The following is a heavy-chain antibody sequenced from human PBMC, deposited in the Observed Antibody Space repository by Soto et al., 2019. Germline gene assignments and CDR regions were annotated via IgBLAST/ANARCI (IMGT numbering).Heavy chain of an antibody. CDR1: GYTFTTFW. CDR2: IYPGDSDT. D-gene: IGHD6-13*01. V-gene: IGHV5-51*01. CDR3: ASLLYSSSHYYYYGMDV. J-gene: IGHJ6*02. Sequence: GESLKISCKGSGYTFTTFWIGWVRQLPGKGLEWMGIIYPGDSDTRYSPSFRGQVTISADKSITTVYLQWSSLKASDTAMYYCASLLYSSSHYYYYGMDVWGQGTTVTVSS.